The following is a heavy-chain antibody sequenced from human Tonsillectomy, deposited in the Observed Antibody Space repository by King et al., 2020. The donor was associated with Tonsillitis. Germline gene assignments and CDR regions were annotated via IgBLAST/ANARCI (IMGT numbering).Heavy chain of an antibody. CDR3: AGGSLGVQH. CDR1: GFTFSSYW. Sequence: EVQLVESGGGLVQPGGSLRLSCAASGFTFSSYWMGWVRQAPGKGLEWVANIKQDGSEKSYVDSVKGRFTISRDNAKNSLYLQMNSLRAEDTAVYFCAGGSLGVQHWGQRTLVSVSS. CDR2: IKQDGSEK. D-gene: IGHD3-16*01. J-gene: IGHJ1*01. V-gene: IGHV3-7*03.